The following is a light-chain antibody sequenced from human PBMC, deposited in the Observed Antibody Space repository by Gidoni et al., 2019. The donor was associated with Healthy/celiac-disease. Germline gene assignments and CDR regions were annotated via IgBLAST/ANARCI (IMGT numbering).Light chain of an antibody. V-gene: IGKV3-15*01. CDR3: QQYNNWPPN. Sequence: EIVMTQSPATLSVSPGERATLSCRASQSVSSNLAGYQQKPGQAPRLLIYGASTRATGIPSRFSGSGSGTEFTLTISSLQSEDFAVYYCQQYNNWPPNFXGXTKVEIK. CDR2: GAS. J-gene: IGKJ4*01. CDR1: QSVSSN.